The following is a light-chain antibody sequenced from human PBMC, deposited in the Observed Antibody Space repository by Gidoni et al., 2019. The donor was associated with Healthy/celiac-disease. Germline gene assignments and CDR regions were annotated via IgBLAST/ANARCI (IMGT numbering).Light chain of an antibody. V-gene: IGKV1-9*01. J-gene: IGKJ3*01. CDR3: QQLNSYQFT. CDR2: AAS. CDR1: QVISSY. Sequence: DIQLTQSPSFLSASVGDRVTITCRASQVISSYLAWYQQKPGKAPKLLIYAASTLQSGVPSRFSGSGSGTEFTLTISSLQPEDFATYYCQQLNSYQFTFGPGTKVDIK.